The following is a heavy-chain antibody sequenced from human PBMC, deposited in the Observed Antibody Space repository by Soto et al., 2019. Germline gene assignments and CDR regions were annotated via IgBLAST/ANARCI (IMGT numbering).Heavy chain of an antibody. D-gene: IGHD2-21*01. V-gene: IGHV3-7*01. J-gene: IGHJ5*02. CDR2: IGQDGSQR. Sequence: PGGSLRLCCTASGFTFSNYWMCWVRQAPGKGLEWVANIGQDGSQRNYVDSVKGRFTISRDNAENSLYLQMNSLRAEDTAIYYCASARHIGPWGQGTLVTVSS. CDR3: ASARHIGP. CDR1: GFTFSNYW.